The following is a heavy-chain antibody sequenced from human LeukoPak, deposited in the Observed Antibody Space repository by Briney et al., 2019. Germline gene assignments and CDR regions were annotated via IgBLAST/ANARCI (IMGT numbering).Heavy chain of an antibody. CDR3: ARSVRFFTVNWFDP. CDR2: IIPILGIA. Sequence: SVKVSCKASGYTFTSYGISWVRQAPGQGLEWMGRIIPILGIANYAQKFQGRVTITADKSTSTAYMELSSLRSEDTAVYYCARSVRFFTVNWFDPWGRGTLVTVSS. J-gene: IGHJ5*02. CDR1: GYTFTSYG. D-gene: IGHD3-3*01. V-gene: IGHV1-69*04.